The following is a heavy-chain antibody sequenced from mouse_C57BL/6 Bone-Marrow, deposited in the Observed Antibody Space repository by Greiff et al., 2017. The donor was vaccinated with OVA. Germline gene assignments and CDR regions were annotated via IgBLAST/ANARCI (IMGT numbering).Heavy chain of an antibody. V-gene: IGHV14-3*01. D-gene: IGHD2-5*01. Sequence: EVKLVESVAELVRPGASVKLSCTASGFNIKNTYMHWVKQRPEQGLEWIGRIDPANGNTKYAPKFQGKATITVDTSSNTAYLQLSSLTSEDTAIYYCARDYSNEDYYAMDDWGQGTSVTVSS. CDR1: GFNIKNTY. CDR2: IDPANGNT. CDR3: ARDYSNEDYYAMDD. J-gene: IGHJ4*01.